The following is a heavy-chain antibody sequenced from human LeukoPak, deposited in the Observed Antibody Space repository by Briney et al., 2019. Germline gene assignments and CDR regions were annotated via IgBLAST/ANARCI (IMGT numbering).Heavy chain of an antibody. J-gene: IGHJ6*02. CDR3: ARLESRPPNYNHYGVDV. CDR1: GGSITSSHW. V-gene: IGHV4-4*02. CDR2: IYHTGST. D-gene: IGHD6-6*01. Sequence: SETLSLTCAVSGGSITSSHWWGSVRQAPGKGLEWIGDIYHTGSTNYSPSLESRATISVDKSENKFSLELSSVTASDTALYYCARLESRPPNYNHYGVDVWGQGTTVTVSS.